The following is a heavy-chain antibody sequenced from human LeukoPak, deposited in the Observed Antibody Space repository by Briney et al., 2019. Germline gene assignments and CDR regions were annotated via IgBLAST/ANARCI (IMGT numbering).Heavy chain of an antibody. CDR1: GFTFSSYE. Sequence: PGGSLRLSCAASGFTFSSYEMNWVRQAPGKGLEWVSYISSSGSTIYYADSVKGRFTISRDNSKNTLYLQMNSLRAEDTAVYYCAKDQSRWMWGLDAFDIWGQGQWSPSLQ. V-gene: IGHV3-48*03. CDR3: AKDQSRWMWGLDAFDI. CDR2: ISSSGSTI. D-gene: IGHD1-26*01. J-gene: IGHJ3*02.